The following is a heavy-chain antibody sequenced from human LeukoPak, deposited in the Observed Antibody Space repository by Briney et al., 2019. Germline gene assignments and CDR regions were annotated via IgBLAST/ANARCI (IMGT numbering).Heavy chain of an antibody. Sequence: PGGSLRLSCAASGFTFHHYSMHWVRQPPGKGLEWVSLISWDGGITYYADSLRGRFTISRDNSKNSLSLEMNSLRTEDTALYYCAKDSNTGGYSFGSWGQGTLVTVTS. V-gene: IGHV3-43*01. CDR2: ISWDGGIT. J-gene: IGHJ4*02. D-gene: IGHD5-12*01. CDR3: AKDSNTGGYSFGS. CDR1: GFTFHHYS.